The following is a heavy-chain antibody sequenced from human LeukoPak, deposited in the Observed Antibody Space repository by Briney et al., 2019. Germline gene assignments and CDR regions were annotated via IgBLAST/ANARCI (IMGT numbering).Heavy chain of an antibody. J-gene: IGHJ3*02. D-gene: IGHD6-6*01. CDR2: ISYDGTNK. V-gene: IGHV3-30-3*01. CDR3: ARASSSSSFDALDI. Sequence: PGGPLRLSCAASGFTFSSYAMHWVRQAPGKGLEWVAVISYDGTNKDYADSVKGQFTISRDNSKNTLYLQMNSLRAEDTAVYYCARASSSSSFDALDIWGQGTKVTVSS. CDR1: GFTFSSYA.